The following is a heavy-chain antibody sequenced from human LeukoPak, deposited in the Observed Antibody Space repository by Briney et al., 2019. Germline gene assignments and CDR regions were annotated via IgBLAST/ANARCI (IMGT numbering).Heavy chain of an antibody. D-gene: IGHD6-19*01. Sequence: GESLRLSCAASGFTFSSYAMSWVRQAPGKGLEWVSAVVGSVGSTYYADSVKGRFTISRDNSKNTLSLQMNSLRAEDTAVYYCAKGYTSGWYYFDSWGQGTLVTVSS. CDR3: AKGYTSGWYYFDS. CDR2: VVGSVGST. J-gene: IGHJ4*02. CDR1: GFTFSSYA. V-gene: IGHV3-23*01.